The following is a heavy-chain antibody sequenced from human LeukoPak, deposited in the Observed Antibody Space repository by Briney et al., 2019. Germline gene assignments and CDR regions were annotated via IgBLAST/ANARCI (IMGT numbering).Heavy chain of an antibody. CDR3: AELGITMIGGV. CDR2: IRWDGGST. CDR1: GFTFDDYT. V-gene: IGHV3-43*01. D-gene: IGHD3-10*02. Sequence: PGGSLRLSCAASGFTFDDYTMHWVRRAPGKGLEWVSLIRWDGGSTYYADSVKGRFTISRDNAKNSLYLQMNSLRAEDTAVYYCAELGITMIGGVWGKGTTVTISS. J-gene: IGHJ6*04.